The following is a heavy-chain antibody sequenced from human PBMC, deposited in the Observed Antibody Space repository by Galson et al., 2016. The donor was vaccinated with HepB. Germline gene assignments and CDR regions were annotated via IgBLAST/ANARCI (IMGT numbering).Heavy chain of an antibody. J-gene: IGHJ5*02. CDR3: AKRVGAAARGWFDP. V-gene: IGHV3-23*01. CDR2: ISTTGHVT. D-gene: IGHD1-26*01. CDR1: GFTFINFA. Sequence: SLRLSCAASGFTFINFAMSWVRQAPGKGLEWVSAISTTGHVTYCADSVKGRFTISRDNSKDTLYLQMNSLRAEDTAVYYCAKRVGAAARGWFDPWGQGTLVTVSS.